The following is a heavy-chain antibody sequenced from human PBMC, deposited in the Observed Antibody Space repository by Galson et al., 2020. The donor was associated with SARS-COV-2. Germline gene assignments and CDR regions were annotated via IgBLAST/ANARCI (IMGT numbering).Heavy chain of an antibody. J-gene: IGHJ4*02. D-gene: IGHD3-3*01. CDR3: ARWNLPDYDFWSGYYMGAGWFGEQLYGAFDY. CDR2: IYYSGST. CDR1: GGSISSYY. V-gene: IGHV4-59*01. Sequence: SETLSLTCTVSGGSISSYYWSWIRQPPGKGLEWIGYIYYSGSTNYNPSLKSRVTISVDTSKNQFSLKLSSVTAADTAVYYCARWNLPDYDFWSGYYMGAGWFGEQLYGAFDYWGQGTLVTVSS.